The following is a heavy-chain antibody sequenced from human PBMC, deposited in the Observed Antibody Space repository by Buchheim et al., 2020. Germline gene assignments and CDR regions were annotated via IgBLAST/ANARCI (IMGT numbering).Heavy chain of an antibody. D-gene: IGHD1-26*01. CDR3: ARDNGGSYRAFDY. CDR2: IWYDGSDK. Sequence: QGQLVESGGDVVQPGRSLRLSCAASGFTFSSYGMHWVRQAPGKGLEWVAVIWYDGSDKYYADSVKGRFTISRDNSKNTLYLQMNSLRAEDTAVYYCARDNGGSYRAFDYWGQGTL. J-gene: IGHJ4*02. CDR1: GFTFSSYG. V-gene: IGHV3-33*01.